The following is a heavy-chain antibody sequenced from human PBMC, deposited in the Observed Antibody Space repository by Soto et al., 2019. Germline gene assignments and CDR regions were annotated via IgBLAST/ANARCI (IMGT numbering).Heavy chain of an antibody. J-gene: IGHJ4*02. Sequence: EVELLESGGGLVQPGGSLRLSCAASGFTFSNYAMSWVRQTPGKGLEWVSVISGSGDRTYNAVSVKGRFTISRDNSKNTLFLQMNSLGAEDTAVYYCAKCDGDSNAYFHYWGQGTLVTVSS. CDR2: ISGSGDRT. D-gene: IGHD2-21*02. CDR1: GFTFSNYA. V-gene: IGHV3-23*01. CDR3: AKCDGDSNAYFHY.